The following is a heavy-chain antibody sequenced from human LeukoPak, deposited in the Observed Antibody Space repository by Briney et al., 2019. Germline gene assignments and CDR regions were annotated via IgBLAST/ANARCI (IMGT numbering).Heavy chain of an antibody. V-gene: IGHV3-30*18. J-gene: IGHJ4*02. CDR2: ISYDGSNK. D-gene: IGHD6-19*01. CDR1: GFTFSSYG. Sequence: GGSLRLSCAASGFTFSSYGMHWVRQAPGKGLEWVAVISYDGSNKYYADSVKGRFTLSRDNSKNTLYLQMNSLRTEDTAVYYCAKDQTGYSSGWYVGGFDYWGQGTLVTVSS. CDR3: AKDQTGYSSGWYVGGFDY.